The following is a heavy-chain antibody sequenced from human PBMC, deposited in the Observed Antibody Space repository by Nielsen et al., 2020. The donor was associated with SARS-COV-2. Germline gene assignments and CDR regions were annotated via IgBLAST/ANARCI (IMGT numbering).Heavy chain of an antibody. V-gene: IGHV3-7*03. CDR2: IKQDGSEK. D-gene: IGHD4-17*01. CDR1: GFTFSSYW. CDR3: AKGFGNDYGDYGGD. J-gene: IGHJ4*02. Sequence: GESLKISCAASGFTFSSYWMSWVRQAPGKGLEWVANIKQDGSEKYYVDSVKGRFTISRDNAKNSLYLQMNSLRAEDTALYYCAKGFGNDYGDYGGDWGQGTLVTVSS.